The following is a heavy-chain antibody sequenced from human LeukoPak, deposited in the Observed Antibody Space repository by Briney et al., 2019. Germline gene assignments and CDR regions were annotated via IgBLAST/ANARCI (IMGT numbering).Heavy chain of an antibody. CDR3: ASTLNRYDSSGYYYVVFDY. CDR1: GYTFTGYY. CDR2: INPNSGGT. V-gene: IGHV1-2*02. D-gene: IGHD3-22*01. Sequence: ASVKVSCKASGYTFTGYYMHWVRQAPGQGLEWMGWINPNSGGTNYAQKFQGRVTMTRDTSISTAYMELSRLRSDDTAVYYCASTLNRYDSSGYYYVVFDYWGQGTLVTVSS. J-gene: IGHJ4*02.